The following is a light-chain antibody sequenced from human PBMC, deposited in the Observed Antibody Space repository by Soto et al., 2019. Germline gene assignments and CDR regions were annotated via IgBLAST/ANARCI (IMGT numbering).Light chain of an antibody. CDR3: QQSYSTPIT. Sequence: DIQMTQSPSSLSASVGDRVTITCRASQSISSYLHWYQQKPGKAPKLLIYAASRLQSGVPSRFSGSGSGTDFTLTISRLQPEDFATYYCQQSYSTPITFGQGTRLEIK. CDR1: QSISSY. V-gene: IGKV1-39*01. J-gene: IGKJ5*01. CDR2: AAS.